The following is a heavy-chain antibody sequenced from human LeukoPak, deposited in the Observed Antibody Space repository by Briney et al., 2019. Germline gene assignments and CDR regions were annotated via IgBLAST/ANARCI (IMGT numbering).Heavy chain of an antibody. D-gene: IGHD3-10*01. CDR1: GFTFSSYW. CDR2: IKQDGSEK. V-gene: IGHV3-7*03. CDR3: ASVLSVYGSGSYYSHQSDV. J-gene: IGHJ6*02. Sequence: GGSLRLSCAASGFTFSSYWMSWVRQAPGKGLEWVANIKQDGSEKYYVDSVKGRSTISRDNAKNSLFLQMNSLRVEDTAVYYCASVLSVYGSGSYYSHQSDVWGQGTTVTVSS.